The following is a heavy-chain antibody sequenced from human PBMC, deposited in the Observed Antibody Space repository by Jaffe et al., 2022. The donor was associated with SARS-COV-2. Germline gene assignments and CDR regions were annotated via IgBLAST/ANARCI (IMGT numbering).Heavy chain of an antibody. CDR1: GFTFSSYS. CDR3: ARGYCSSTSCYGGFDY. D-gene: IGHD2-2*01. J-gene: IGHJ4*02. CDR2: ISSSSSYI. Sequence: EVQLVESGGGLVKPGGSLRLSCAASGFTFSSYSMNWVRQAPGKGLEWVSSISSSSSYIYYADSVKGRFTISRDNAKNSLYLQMNSLRAEDTAVYYCARGYCSSTSCYGGFDYWGQGTLVTVSS. V-gene: IGHV3-21*01.